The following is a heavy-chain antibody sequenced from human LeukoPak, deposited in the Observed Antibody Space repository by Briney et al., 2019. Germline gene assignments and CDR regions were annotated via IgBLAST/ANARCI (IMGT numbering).Heavy chain of an antibody. Sequence: GGSLRLSCAASGFTFSSYSMTWVRQAPGKGLEWVSSISSSSSYIYYADSVKGRFTISRDNAKNSLYLQMNSLRAEDTAVYYCARDGYYDSSGPYYFDYWGQGTLVTVSS. CDR2: ISSSSSYI. CDR3: ARDGYYDSSGPYYFDY. V-gene: IGHV3-21*01. D-gene: IGHD3-22*01. CDR1: GFTFSSYS. J-gene: IGHJ4*02.